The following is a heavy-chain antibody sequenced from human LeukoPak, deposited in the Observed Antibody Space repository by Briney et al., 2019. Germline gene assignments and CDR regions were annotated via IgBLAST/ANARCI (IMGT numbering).Heavy chain of an antibody. CDR3: ARGSTSDWPPDH. CDR2: INAGNGNT. Sequence: ASVKVSCKASGYTFTSYAMHWVRQAPGQRLEWMGWINAGNGNTKYSQKFQGRVTITRDTSASTAYIELRSLRSEDMAMYYCARGSTSDWPPDHWGQETLVTISS. D-gene: IGHD2-2*01. J-gene: IGHJ4*02. V-gene: IGHV1-3*01. CDR1: GYTFTSYA.